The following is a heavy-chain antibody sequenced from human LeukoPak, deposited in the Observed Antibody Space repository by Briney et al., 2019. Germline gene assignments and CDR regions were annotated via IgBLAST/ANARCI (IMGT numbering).Heavy chain of an antibody. CDR2: INHSEGT. D-gene: IGHD3-3*01. Sequence: PSETLSLTCAVYGGSLSGCYWSWIRQPPGKGLEWIGEINHSEGTNYNPSLKSRVTISVDTSKNQFSLRLSSVTAADTAVYYCAKGDDFWSGPSAFDIWGQGTMVTVSS. V-gene: IGHV4-34*01. CDR1: GGSLSGCY. CDR3: AKGDDFWSGPSAFDI. J-gene: IGHJ3*02.